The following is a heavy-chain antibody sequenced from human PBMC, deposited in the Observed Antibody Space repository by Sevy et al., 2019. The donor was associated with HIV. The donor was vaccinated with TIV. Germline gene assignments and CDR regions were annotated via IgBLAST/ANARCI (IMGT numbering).Heavy chain of an antibody. CDR3: VRETTMLPRGAFDF. J-gene: IGHJ3*01. Sequence: GGSLRLSYAASGFTFSSYPMHWVRQAPGKGLEWVSFISFDGTDKYYADSVKGRFTITRDNSKNTLFLQMNSLRAEDTAFYHCVRETTMLPRGAFDFWGQGTMVTVSS. CDR2: ISFDGTDK. CDR1: GFTFSSYP. V-gene: IGHV3-30-3*01. D-gene: IGHD3-10*01.